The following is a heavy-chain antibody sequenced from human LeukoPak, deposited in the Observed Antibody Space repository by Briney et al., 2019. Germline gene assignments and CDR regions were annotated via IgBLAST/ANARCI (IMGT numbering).Heavy chain of an antibody. J-gene: IGHJ4*02. CDR2: IYDSGYT. CDR3: ARHALGTEN. Sequence: SETLSLTCTVSGGSISNYYGSWIRQPPGKGLEWIGYIYDSGYTSYNPSLKSRVTISVDTSKNQFSLRLTSVTAADTAVYYCARHALGTENWGQGTLVTVSS. CDR1: GGSISNYY. D-gene: IGHD1-14*01. V-gene: IGHV4-59*08.